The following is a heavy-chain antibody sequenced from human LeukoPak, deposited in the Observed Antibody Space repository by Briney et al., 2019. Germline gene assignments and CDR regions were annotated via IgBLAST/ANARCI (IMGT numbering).Heavy chain of an antibody. CDR2: ISGSGIST. CDR3: AKSWNYYDSSGDDALDI. J-gene: IGHJ3*02. D-gene: IGHD3-22*01. Sequence: WIRQPPGKGLEWVSGISGSGISTYYADSVKGRFTISRDNSKNTLYLQMNSLRVEDTAVYYCAKSWNYYDSSGDDALDIWGQGTMVTVSS. V-gene: IGHV3-23*01.